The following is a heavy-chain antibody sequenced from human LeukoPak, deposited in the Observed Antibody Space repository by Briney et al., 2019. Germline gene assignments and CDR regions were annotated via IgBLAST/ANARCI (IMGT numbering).Heavy chain of an antibody. V-gene: IGHV3-7*01. CDR2: IKQDGSEK. CDR3: ASLKAWSSTNSDAFDI. CDR1: GFTFSSYW. D-gene: IGHD2-2*01. J-gene: IGHJ3*02. Sequence: GGSLRLSCAASGFTFSSYWMSWVRQAPGKGLEWVANIKQDGSEKYYVDSVKSRFTISRDNTKNSLYLQMNSLRAEDTAVYYCASLKAWSSTNSDAFDIWGQGTMVTVSS.